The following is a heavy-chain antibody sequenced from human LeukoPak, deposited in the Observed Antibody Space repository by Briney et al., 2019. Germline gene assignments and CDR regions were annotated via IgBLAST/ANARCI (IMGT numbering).Heavy chain of an antibody. CDR2: IIPILGIA. CDR3: AAPMVRGVILDY. Sequence: SVKVSCKASGGTFSSYTISWVRQAPGQGLEWMGRIIPILGIANYAQKFQGRVTITADKSTSTAYMELSSLRAEDTAVYYRAAPMVRGVILDYWGQGTLVTVSS. J-gene: IGHJ4*02. V-gene: IGHV1-69*02. CDR1: GGTFSSYT. D-gene: IGHD3-10*01.